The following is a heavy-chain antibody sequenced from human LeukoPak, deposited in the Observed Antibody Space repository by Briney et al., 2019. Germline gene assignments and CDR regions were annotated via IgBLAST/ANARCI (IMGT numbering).Heavy chain of an antibody. CDR2: ISYDGSNN. Sequence: PGRSLRLSCAASGFTFSSYGMHWVRQAPGKGLEWVAVISYDGSNNYYADSVKGRFTISRDNSKNTLYLQMNSLRAEDTAVYYCAKALPNAQSDYYDSSGYYFENYWGQGTLVTVSS. D-gene: IGHD3-22*01. J-gene: IGHJ4*02. V-gene: IGHV3-30*18. CDR1: GFTFSSYG. CDR3: AKALPNAQSDYYDSSGYYFENY.